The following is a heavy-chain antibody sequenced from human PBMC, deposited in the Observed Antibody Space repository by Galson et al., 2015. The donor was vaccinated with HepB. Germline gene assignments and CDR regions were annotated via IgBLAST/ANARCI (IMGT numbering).Heavy chain of an antibody. CDR2: ISSSSSYI. V-gene: IGHV3-21*01. D-gene: IGHD2-15*01. CDR1: GFTFSSYS. CDR3: AVTPVEGPKEVVAATPFDY. J-gene: IGHJ4*02. Sequence: SLRLSCAASGFTFSSYSMNWVRQAPGKGLEWVSSISSSSSYIYYADSVKGRFTISRDNAKNSLYLQMNSLRAEDTAVYYCAVTPVEGPKEVVAATPFDYWGQGTLVTVSS.